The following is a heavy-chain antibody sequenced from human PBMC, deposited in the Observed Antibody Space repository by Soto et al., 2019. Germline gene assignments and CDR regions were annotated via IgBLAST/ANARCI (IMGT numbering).Heavy chain of an antibody. CDR2: ISYDGSNK. Sequence: VQLVESGGGVVQPGRSLRLSCAASGFTFSSYAMHWVRQAPGKGLEWVAVISYDGSNKYYADSVKGRFTISRDNSKNTLYLQMNSLRAEDTAVYYCARDMGANSDYWGQGTLVTVSS. J-gene: IGHJ4*02. CDR3: ARDMGANSDY. V-gene: IGHV3-30-3*01. D-gene: IGHD3-16*01. CDR1: GFTFSSYA.